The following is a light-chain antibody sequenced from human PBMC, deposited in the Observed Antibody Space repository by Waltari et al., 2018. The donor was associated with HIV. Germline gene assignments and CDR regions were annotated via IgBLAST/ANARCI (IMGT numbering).Light chain of an antibody. J-gene: IGKJ4*01. CDR1: QRVSSK. Sequence: EIVMTQSPATLSVAPGERATLSCRASQRVSSKLAWYQQKPVQAPRLLIYGASTRATGIPARFSGGGSGTEFTLTISSLQSEDFAVYYCQQYNNWPLTFGGGTRVEI. CDR2: GAS. V-gene: IGKV3-15*01. CDR3: QQYNNWPLT.